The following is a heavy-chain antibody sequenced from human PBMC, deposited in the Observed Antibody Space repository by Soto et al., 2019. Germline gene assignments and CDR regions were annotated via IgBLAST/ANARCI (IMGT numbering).Heavy chain of an antibody. V-gene: IGHV4-34*01. CDR1: GGSFSGYY. J-gene: IGHJ4*02. CDR2: INHSGST. D-gene: IGHD5-12*01. Sequence: SETLSLTCAVYGGSFSGYYWSWIRQPPGKGLEWIGEINHSGSTNYNPSLKSRVTISVDTSKNQFSLKLSSVTAADTAVYYCAALVEMATTTPEEPLDYWGQGTLVTVSS. CDR3: AALVEMATTTPEEPLDY.